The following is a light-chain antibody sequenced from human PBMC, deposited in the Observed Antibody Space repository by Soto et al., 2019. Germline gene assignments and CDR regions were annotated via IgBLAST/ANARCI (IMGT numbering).Light chain of an antibody. V-gene: IGKV3-20*01. CDR2: GAS. Sequence: EIVMTQSPATLSVSPGERATLSCTASQSVSSNLAWYQQKPGQAPRLLIYGASSRATGIPDRFSGSGSAADFTLTISRLEPEDFAVYYCQQYGSSITFGQGTRLEIK. CDR1: QSVSSN. CDR3: QQYGSSIT. J-gene: IGKJ5*01.